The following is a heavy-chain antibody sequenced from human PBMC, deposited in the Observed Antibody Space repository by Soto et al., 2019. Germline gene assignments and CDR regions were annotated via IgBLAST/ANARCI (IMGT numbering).Heavy chain of an antibody. CDR3: ARCTVDTIVTSSCCQYLDP. CDR2: VSGSGGTT. Sequence: EVQLLDSGGGLVQPGGSLRLSCAASGFTFSSSAMSWVRQAPGKGLEWVSAVSGSGGTTYYADSVRGRFAISTDNSKSTLYLQMSSLRAEDTAIYFCARCTVDTIVTSSCCQYLDPWGQGTLVTVSS. D-gene: IGHD5-18*01. V-gene: IGHV3-23*01. J-gene: IGHJ5*02. CDR1: GFTFSSSA.